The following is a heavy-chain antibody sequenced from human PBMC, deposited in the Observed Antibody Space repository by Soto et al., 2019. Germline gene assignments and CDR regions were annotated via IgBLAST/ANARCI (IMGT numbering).Heavy chain of an antibody. V-gene: IGHV3-7*01. Sequence: GGSLRLSCAASGFTFSSYWMSWVRQAPGKGLEWVANIKQDGSEKYYADSVKGRFTISRDNSKNTLYLQMNSLRAEDTAVYYCAREGVDYGDYYFDYWGQGTLVTVSS. J-gene: IGHJ4*02. D-gene: IGHD4-17*01. CDR3: AREGVDYGDYYFDY. CDR1: GFTFSSYW. CDR2: IKQDGSEK.